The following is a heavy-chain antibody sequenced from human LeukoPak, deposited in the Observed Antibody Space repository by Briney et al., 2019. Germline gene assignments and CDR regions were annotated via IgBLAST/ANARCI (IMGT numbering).Heavy chain of an antibody. CDR3: ARGYSGLHFDS. D-gene: IGHD1-26*01. V-gene: IGHV1-69*04. J-gene: IGHJ4*02. CDR2: IAPVLEIT. CDR1: GGTFSNSA. Sequence: SVKVSCKASGGTFSNSAISWVRQAPGQGLEWMGRIAPVLEITNYAQKSQGRLTFTADISTSTAYMELSGLRSEDTAIYYCARGYSGLHFDSWGQGSLVTVSS.